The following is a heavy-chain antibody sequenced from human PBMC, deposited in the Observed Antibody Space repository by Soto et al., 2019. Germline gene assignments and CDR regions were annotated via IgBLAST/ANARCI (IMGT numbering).Heavy chain of an antibody. CDR1: GFTLSAYS. CDR3: AKGLSIAAAGTFDY. V-gene: IGHV3-23*01. Sequence: PGGSLRLSCAASGFTLSAYSMNWVRQTPGKGLEWVSSISASGYNTYYADSVKGRFTISRDNSKNTLYLDMISLRAEDTAVYYCAKGLSIAAAGTFDYWGQGTLVTVSS. D-gene: IGHD6-13*01. J-gene: IGHJ4*02. CDR2: ISASGYNT.